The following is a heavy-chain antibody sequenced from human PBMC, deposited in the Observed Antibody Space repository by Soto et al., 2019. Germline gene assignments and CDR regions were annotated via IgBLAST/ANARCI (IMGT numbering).Heavy chain of an antibody. CDR2: ISSSSSYI. D-gene: IGHD2-15*01. CDR3: ARGGYCSGGSCYSHEYFQH. V-gene: IGHV3-21*01. CDR1: GFTFSSYS. J-gene: IGHJ1*01. Sequence: PGGSLRLSCAASGFTFSSYSMNWVRQAPGKGLEWVSSISSSSSYIYYADSVKGRFTISRDNAKNSLYLQMNSLRAEDTAVYYCARGGYCSGGSCYSHEYFQHWGQGTLVTVSS.